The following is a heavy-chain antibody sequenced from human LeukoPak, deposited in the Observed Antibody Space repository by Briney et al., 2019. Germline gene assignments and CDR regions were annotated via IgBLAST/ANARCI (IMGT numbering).Heavy chain of an antibody. CDR1: GFTLSSYA. CDR2: ISGSGGST. Sequence: QTGGSLRLSCAASGFTLSSYAMSWVRQAPGKGLEWVSAISGSGGSTYYADSVKGRFTISRDNSKNTLYLQMNSLRAEDTAVYYCAKDRGSGSYFDYWGQGTLVTVSS. CDR3: AKDRGSGSYFDY. V-gene: IGHV3-23*01. J-gene: IGHJ4*02. D-gene: IGHD1-26*01.